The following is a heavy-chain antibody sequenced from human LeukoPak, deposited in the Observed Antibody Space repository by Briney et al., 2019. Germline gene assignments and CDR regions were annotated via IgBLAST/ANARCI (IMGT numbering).Heavy chain of an antibody. D-gene: IGHD3-22*01. CDR1: GGSFSGYY. V-gene: IGHV4-34*01. J-gene: IGHJ3*02. CDR2: INHSGRT. CDR3: ARLYDSSGYYRDIKDHQGDAFDI. Sequence: SETLSLTCAVYGGSFSGYYWSWIRQPPGKGLEWIGEINHSGRTNYNPSLKSRVTISVDTSKNQFSLKLSSVTAADTAVYYCARLYDSSGYYRDIKDHQGDAFDIWGQGTMVTVSS.